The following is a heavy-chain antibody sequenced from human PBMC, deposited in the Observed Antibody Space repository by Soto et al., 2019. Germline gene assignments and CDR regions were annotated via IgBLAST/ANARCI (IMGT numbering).Heavy chain of an antibody. CDR3: ARDRGLGSGWYGWFDP. CDR1: GGSISSYF. CDR2: IYYSEST. J-gene: IGHJ5*02. V-gene: IGHV4-59*01. Sequence: PSETLSLTYTVSGGSISSYFGSWIRQPPGKGLEWIGYIYYSESTNYNPSLKSRVTISVDTSKNQFSLKLSSVTAADTAVYYCARDRGLGSGWYGWFDPWGQGTLVTVSS. D-gene: IGHD6-19*01.